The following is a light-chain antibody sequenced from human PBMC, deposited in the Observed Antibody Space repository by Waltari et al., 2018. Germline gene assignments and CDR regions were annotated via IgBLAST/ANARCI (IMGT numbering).Light chain of an antibody. J-gene: IGKJ4*01. CDR3: QQYGSSHT. CDR1: QSVSSSY. CDR2: GAS. Sequence: EIVLTQSPGTLSLSPGERATLSCRASQSVSSSYLAWYQQKPGQAPRRLIYGASSRATGIPDRFSGSGSGTDFTLTISRLEPEDFAVYYCQQYGSSHTFGGGTKVEIK. V-gene: IGKV3-20*01.